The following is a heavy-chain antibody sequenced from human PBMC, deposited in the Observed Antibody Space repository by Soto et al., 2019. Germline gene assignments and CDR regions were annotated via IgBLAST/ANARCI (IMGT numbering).Heavy chain of an antibody. Sequence: QVQLVQSGAEVKKPGSSVKVSCKASGGTLSRYPFSWVRQAPGQGLAWMGRGIPNLGVTNYAKKFQGRFTIVVDTSTSTAYMELNSLRYEDTAVYYCARDKGYCSDTSCPDFDYWGQGTLVTVSS. CDR3: ARDKGYCSDTSCPDFDY. D-gene: IGHD2-15*01. CDR1: GGTLSRYP. V-gene: IGHV1-69*04. CDR2: GIPNLGVT. J-gene: IGHJ4*02.